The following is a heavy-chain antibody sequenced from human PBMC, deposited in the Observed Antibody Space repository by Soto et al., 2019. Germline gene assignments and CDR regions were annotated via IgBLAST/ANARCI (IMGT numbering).Heavy chain of an antibody. CDR3: SKAKRVYKSPIGY. Sequence: GGSLRLSCAASGFTFDDYAMHWVRQAPGKGPGWVSLISWDGGSTNYVDTVRGRFNISRDNSKSSVDLGMNSLRAEDTALYYCSKAKRVYKSPIGYWGEGTLVTVSS. CDR2: ISWDGGST. D-gene: IGHD1-1*01. V-gene: IGHV3-43D*04. J-gene: IGHJ4*02. CDR1: GFTFDDYA.